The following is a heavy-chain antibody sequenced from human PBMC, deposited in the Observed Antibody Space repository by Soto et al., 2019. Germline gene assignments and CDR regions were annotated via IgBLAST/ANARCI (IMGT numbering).Heavy chain of an antibody. CDR2: ISYDGSNK. V-gene: IGHV3-30*18. CDR1: GFTFSSYG. Sequence: QVQLVESGGGVVQPGRSLRLSCAASGFTFSSYGMHWVRQAPGKGLEWVAVISYDGSNKYYADSVKGRFTISRDNSKNTLYLQIDSLRAEESAVYYCAKGGHLGSGNYYNPYYFDYWGQGTLVTVSS. CDR3: AKGGHLGSGNYYNPYYFDY. D-gene: IGHD3-10*01. J-gene: IGHJ4*02.